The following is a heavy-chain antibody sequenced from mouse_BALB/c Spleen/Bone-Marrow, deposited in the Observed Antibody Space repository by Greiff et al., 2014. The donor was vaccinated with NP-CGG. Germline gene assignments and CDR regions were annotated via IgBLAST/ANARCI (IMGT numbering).Heavy chain of an antibody. CDR2: IDPANADT. CDR3: VRAARTFDD. CDR1: GFNIKDTY. V-gene: IGHV14-3*02. Sequence: VHVKQSGAELVKPGASVKLSCTASGFNIKDTYIHWVKQRPEQGLEWIGRIDPANADTKYGPKFQGKATITADTSSNTVYLQFINLTTEDTAIYYCVRAARTFDDWGQGTTLTVSS. D-gene: IGHD3-1*01. J-gene: IGHJ2*01.